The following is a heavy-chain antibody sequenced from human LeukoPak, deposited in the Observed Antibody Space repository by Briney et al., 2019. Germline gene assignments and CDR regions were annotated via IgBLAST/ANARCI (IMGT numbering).Heavy chain of an antibody. CDR2: IYHSGST. J-gene: IGHJ4*02. V-gene: IGHV4-38-2*02. CDR1: GYSISTGYY. D-gene: IGHD5-24*01. Sequence: SETLSLTCTVSGYSISTGYYWGWIRQPPGKGLEWIGSIYHSGSTYYNPSLKSRVTISVDTSKNQFSLRLSSVTTADTAVYYCAKSDGYGLIDYWGQGTLVTVSS. CDR3: AKSDGYGLIDY.